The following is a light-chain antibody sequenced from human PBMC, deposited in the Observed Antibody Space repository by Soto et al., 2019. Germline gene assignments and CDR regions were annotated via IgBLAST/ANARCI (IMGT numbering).Light chain of an antibody. CDR1: QNVSTS. J-gene: IGKJ2*01. CDR2: DAS. V-gene: IGKV3-15*01. Sequence: EIVLTQSPATLSLSPGERATLSCRTSQNVSTSLDWYQQKPGQAPRLLIYDASTRATGIPARFSGSGSGTEFTLTISSLQPEDFAVYYCQQYNNWPPYTFGQGTKVDIK. CDR3: QQYNNWPPYT.